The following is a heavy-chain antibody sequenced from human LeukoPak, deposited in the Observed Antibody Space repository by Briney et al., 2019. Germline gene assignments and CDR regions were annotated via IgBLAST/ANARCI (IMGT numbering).Heavy chain of an antibody. J-gene: IGHJ4*02. D-gene: IGHD3-22*01. Sequence: SETLSLTCTVSGFSISSGSYYWSWIRQPAGKGLEWIGRIYTSGSTNYNPSLKSRVTISVDTSKNQFSLKLSSVTAADTAVYYCAREGGYYDSSGGLGGFDYWGQGTLVTVSS. V-gene: IGHV4-61*02. CDR2: IYTSGST. CDR3: AREGGYYDSSGGLGGFDY. CDR1: GFSISSGSYY.